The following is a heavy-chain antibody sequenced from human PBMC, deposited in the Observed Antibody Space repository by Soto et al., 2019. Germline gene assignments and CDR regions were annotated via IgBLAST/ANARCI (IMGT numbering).Heavy chain of an antibody. Sequence: QVQLVESGGGVVQPGRSLRLSCAASGFTFSSYGMHWVRQAPGKGLEWVAVIWYDGSNKYYADSVKGRFTISRDNSKNPLYLQMNSLRAEDTAMYYGARDFAGVGTTTSLDYWGQGTLVTVSS. CDR3: ARDFAGVGTTTSLDY. CDR1: GFTFSSYG. V-gene: IGHV3-33*01. CDR2: IWYDGSNK. D-gene: IGHD1-26*01. J-gene: IGHJ4*02.